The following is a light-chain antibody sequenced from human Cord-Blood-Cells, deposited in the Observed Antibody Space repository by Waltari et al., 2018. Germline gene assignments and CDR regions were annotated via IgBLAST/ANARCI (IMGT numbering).Light chain of an antibody. CDR3: QQYNNYPWT. CDR1: QSISSW. J-gene: IGKJ1*01. CDR2: NAS. Sequence: DIQMTQSPSTLSASVGDRVTITCRASQSISSWLAWYQQKPGKAPKLLIYNASSLESGVPSRWSSSRCAAKYTLIISSRQPDDVSAYYCQQYNNYPWTFGQGTKVEIK. V-gene: IGKV1-5*03.